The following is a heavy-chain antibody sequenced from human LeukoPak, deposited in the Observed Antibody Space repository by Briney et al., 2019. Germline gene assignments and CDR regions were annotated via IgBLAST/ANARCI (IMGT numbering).Heavy chain of an antibody. D-gene: IGHD4-17*01. J-gene: IGHJ5*02. CDR1: GYDFSTKW. CDR2: IYPLDSIT. Sequence: RGESLKISCQTSGYDFSTKWIGWVRQMPGKGLEWMGIIYPLDSITRYSPSFQGHVTISADTSINTAYLQWPSLKPSDTAIYYCARLAPDYADYWFDPWGQGTLVTVSS. CDR3: ARLAPDYADYWFDP. V-gene: IGHV5-51*01.